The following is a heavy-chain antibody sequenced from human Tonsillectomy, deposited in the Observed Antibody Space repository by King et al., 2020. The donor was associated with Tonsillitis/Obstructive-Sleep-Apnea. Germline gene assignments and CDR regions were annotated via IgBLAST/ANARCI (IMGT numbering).Heavy chain of an antibody. J-gene: IGHJ3*01. CDR1: GGSFSGYY. CDR3: AREITTGAFDL. V-gene: IGHV4-34*01. Sequence: VQLQQWGAGLLKPSETLSLTCAVYGGSFSGYYWSWIRRPPGKGLEWIGEIDHSGSTNYNPSLKSRVTISADTSKTQFSLKLSSMTAADTAVYYCAREITTGAFDLWGQGTMVTVSS. CDR2: IDHSGST. D-gene: IGHD3-3*01.